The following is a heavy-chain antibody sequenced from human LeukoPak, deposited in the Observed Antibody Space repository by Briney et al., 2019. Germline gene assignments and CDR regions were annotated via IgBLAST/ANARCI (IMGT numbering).Heavy chain of an antibody. D-gene: IGHD1-26*01. Sequence: GGSLRLSCAASGFTFSSYAMSWVRQAPGKGLEWVSAISGSGGSTYYADSVKGRFTISRDNAKNSLYLQMNSLRAEDTAVYYCARPSGSHYYFDYWGQGTLVTVSS. V-gene: IGHV3-23*01. J-gene: IGHJ4*02. CDR2: ISGSGGST. CDR3: ARPSGSHYYFDY. CDR1: GFTFSSYA.